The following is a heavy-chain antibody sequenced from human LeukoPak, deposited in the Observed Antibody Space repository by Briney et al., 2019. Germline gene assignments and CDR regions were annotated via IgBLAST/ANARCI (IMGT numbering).Heavy chain of an antibody. D-gene: IGHD3-3*01. CDR1: GGTFSSYT. CDR3: ARAYDFSLHWFDP. CDR2: IILILGIA. Sequence: SVKVSCKASGGTFSSYTISWVRQAPGQGLEWMGRIILILGIANYAQKFQGRVTITADKSTSTAYMELSSLRSEDTAVYYCARAYDFSLHWFDPWGQGTLVTVSS. V-gene: IGHV1-69*02. J-gene: IGHJ5*02.